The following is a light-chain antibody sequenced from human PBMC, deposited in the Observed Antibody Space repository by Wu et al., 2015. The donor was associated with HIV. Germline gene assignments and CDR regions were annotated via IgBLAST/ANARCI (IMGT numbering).Light chain of an antibody. J-gene: IGKJ2*01. Sequence: EIVLTQSPGTLSLSPGERATLSCRASQSITNSYLAWYQQKPGQAPRLLIDGASNRATGIPDRFSVSGSGTDFTLTISRLEPEDFALYYCQRHDSSPYTFGQGTKLDIK. V-gene: IGKV3-20*01. CDR3: QRHDSSPYT. CDR1: QSITNSY. CDR2: GAS.